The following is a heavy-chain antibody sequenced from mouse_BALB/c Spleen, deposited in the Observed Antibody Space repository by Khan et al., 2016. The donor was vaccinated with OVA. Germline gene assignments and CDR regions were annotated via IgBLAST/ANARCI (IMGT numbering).Heavy chain of an antibody. CDR2: ISYSGST. CDR1: GYSITSGYG. J-gene: IGHJ2*01. D-gene: IGHD1-2*01. Sequence: EVQLQESEPGLVKPSQSLSLTCTVTGYSITSGYGWNWIRQFPGNKLEWMGYISYSGSTNYNPSLKSRISITPDTSKNQFFLQLNSVTTEDTATCYCARTARIKYWGQGTTLTVSS. CDR3: ARTARIKY. V-gene: IGHV3-2*02.